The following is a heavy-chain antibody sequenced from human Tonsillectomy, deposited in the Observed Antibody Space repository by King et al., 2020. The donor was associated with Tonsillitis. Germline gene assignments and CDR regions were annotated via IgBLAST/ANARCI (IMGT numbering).Heavy chain of an antibody. CDR3: ARGVWSDSRGYYYFDY. CDR2: INHSGST. D-gene: IGHD3-22*01. CDR1: GGSFSGYY. V-gene: IGHV4-34*01. Sequence: VQLQQWGAGLLKPSETLSLTCAVYGGSFSGYYWSWIRQPPGKGLEWIGEINHSGSTNYNPSLKSRVTISVDTSKNQFSLKLSSVTAADTAVYYCARGVWSDSRGYYYFDYWGQDTLVTVSS. J-gene: IGHJ4*02.